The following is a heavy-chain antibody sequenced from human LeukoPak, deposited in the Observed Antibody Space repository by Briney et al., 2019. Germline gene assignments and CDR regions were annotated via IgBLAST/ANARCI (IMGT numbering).Heavy chain of an antibody. V-gene: IGHV3-30*04. CDR3: ARDRSGYGGNFERFDY. D-gene: IGHD4-23*01. CDR1: GFTFSSYA. J-gene: IGHJ4*02. Sequence: PGGSLRLSCAASGFTFSSYAMHWVRQAPGKGLEWVAVISYDGSNKYYADSVKGRFTISRDNSKNTLYLQMNSLRAEDTAVYYCARDRSGYGGNFERFDYWGQGTLVTVSS. CDR2: ISYDGSNK.